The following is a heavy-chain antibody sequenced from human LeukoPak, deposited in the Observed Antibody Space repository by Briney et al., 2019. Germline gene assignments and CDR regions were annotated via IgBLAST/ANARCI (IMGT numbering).Heavy chain of an antibody. CDR3: ARSGGYCSSTSCYYLPEPDY. CDR2: INPNSGGT. CDR1: GYTFTGYY. D-gene: IGHD2-2*01. J-gene: IGHJ4*02. Sequence: GASVKVSCKASGYTFTGYYMHWVRQAPGQGLEWMGWINPNSGGTNYAQKFQGRVTMTRDTSISTAYMELSRLRSDDTAVYYCARSGGYCSSTSCYYLPEPDYWGQGTLVTVSS. V-gene: IGHV1-2*02.